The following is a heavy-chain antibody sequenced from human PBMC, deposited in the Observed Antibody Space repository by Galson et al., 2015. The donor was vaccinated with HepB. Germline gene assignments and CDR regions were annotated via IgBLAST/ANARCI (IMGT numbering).Heavy chain of an antibody. D-gene: IGHD6-19*01. CDR2: ISFDGVHQ. CDR3: ARDRVDSSGFGYWFFDL. Sequence: SLRLSCAASGFTFRAYAMHWVRQAPGKGLEWVALISFDGVHQYYAGSVKGRFTISRDNSKNTVYLQMNSLRSEDTAIYYCARDRVDSSGFGYWFFDLWGRGTLVTVSS. CDR1: GFTFRAYA. V-gene: IGHV3-30-3*01. J-gene: IGHJ2*01.